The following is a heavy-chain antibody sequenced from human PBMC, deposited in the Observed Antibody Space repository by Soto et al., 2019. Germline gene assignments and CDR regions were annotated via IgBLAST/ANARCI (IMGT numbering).Heavy chain of an antibody. Sequence: ASVKVSCKASGYTFTSYGISWVRQAPGQGLEWMGWISAYNGNTNYAQKIQGRVTMTTDTSTSTAYMELRSLRTDDTAMKYFTGDHPFQGAAINYGREVWGQGTTVTVSS. CDR3: TGDHPFQGAAINYGREV. J-gene: IGHJ6*02. CDR1: GYTFTSYG. V-gene: IGHV1-18*01. CDR2: ISAYNGNT. D-gene: IGHD6-25*01.